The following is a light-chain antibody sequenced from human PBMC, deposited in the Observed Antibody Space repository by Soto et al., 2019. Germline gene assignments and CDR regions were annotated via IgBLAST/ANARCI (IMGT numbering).Light chain of an antibody. CDR3: LQYNKWPLT. V-gene: IGKV3-15*01. J-gene: IGKJ5*01. CDR1: QSVVTN. Sequence: MTQSPGKMAVSLGERATLSCMASQSVVTNLAWYQHKPGQVPRLLIYHVSTRATGVPARFIGSGSVTEFTLSISSLQSEDFAVFYCLQYNKWPLTFGQGTRLEIK. CDR2: HVS.